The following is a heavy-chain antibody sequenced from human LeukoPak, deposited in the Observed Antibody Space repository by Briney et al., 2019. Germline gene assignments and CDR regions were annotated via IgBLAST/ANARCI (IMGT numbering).Heavy chain of an antibody. V-gene: IGHV4-39*07. J-gene: IGHJ4*02. CDR1: GGSISSSSYY. Sequence: SETLSLTCTVSGGSISSSSYYWGWIRQPPGKGLEWIGSIYHSGSTYYNPSLKSRVTISVDTSKNQFSLKLSSVTAADTAVYYCARVYDTYYFDYWGQGTLVTVSS. CDR3: ARVYDTYYFDY. CDR2: IYHSGST. D-gene: IGHD2/OR15-2a*01.